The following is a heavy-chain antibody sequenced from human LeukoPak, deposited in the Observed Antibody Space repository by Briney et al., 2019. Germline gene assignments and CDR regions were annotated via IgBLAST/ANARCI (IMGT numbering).Heavy chain of an antibody. CDR1: GGTFSRYA. V-gene: IGHV1-69*05. CDR2: IIPIFGTA. D-gene: IGHD3-22*01. CDR3: VFDSSGYLSRSLPPYFDY. Sequence: ASVMVSCKASGGTFSRYAISWVRQAPGQGLEWMGGIIPIFGTANYAQKFQGRVTLTTDESTSTAYMELTTLRSEDTAVYYCVFDSSGYLSRSLPPYFDYWGQGTLVTVSS. J-gene: IGHJ4*02.